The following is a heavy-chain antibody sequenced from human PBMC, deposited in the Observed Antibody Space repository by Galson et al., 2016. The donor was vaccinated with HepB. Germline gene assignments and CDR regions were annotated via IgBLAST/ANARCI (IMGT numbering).Heavy chain of an antibody. CDR3: ARSSYGVHDF. V-gene: IGHV1-18*04. CDR1: NYTFVSYG. Sequence: SVKVSCKASNYTFVSYGINWVRQAPEQGLEWMGWIAASNGNTLYAQKFEGRLILTTDPSTTTSSLELRSLTSDDTAIYYCARSSYGVHDFWGQGTLITVSS. CDR2: IAASNGNT. J-gene: IGHJ4*02. D-gene: IGHD3-10*01.